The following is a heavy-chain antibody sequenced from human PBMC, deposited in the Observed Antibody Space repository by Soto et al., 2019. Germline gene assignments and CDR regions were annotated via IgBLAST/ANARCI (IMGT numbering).Heavy chain of an antibody. CDR2: ISTSSNYI. D-gene: IGHD5-12*01. J-gene: IGHJ4*02. CDR3: ARYGGYSGYDC. CDR1: GFTFSSYS. V-gene: IGHV3-21*01. Sequence: EVQLVESGGGLVKPGGSLRLSCAASGFTFSSYSMNWVRQAPGKGLEWVSSISTSSNYIYYADSVKGRFTISRDNAKNSLYLQMISLRAEDTAVYYCARYGGYSGYDCWGQGTLVTVSS.